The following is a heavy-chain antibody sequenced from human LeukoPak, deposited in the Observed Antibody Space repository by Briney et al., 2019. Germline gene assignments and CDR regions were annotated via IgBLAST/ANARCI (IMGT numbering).Heavy chain of an antibody. D-gene: IGHD3-10*01. V-gene: IGHV3-21*01. CDR3: AKAQMEVYYYGSGSNYYYYYMDV. J-gene: IGHJ6*03. CDR2: ITASSTAI. Sequence: PGGSLRLSCAASGFTFNTYTMNWVRQAPGKGLEWGSSITASSTAIYSADSVKGRFTISRDNAKNFLYLQMNSLRAEDTAVYYCAKAQMEVYYYGSGSNYYYYYMDVWGKGTTVTISS. CDR1: GFTFNTYT.